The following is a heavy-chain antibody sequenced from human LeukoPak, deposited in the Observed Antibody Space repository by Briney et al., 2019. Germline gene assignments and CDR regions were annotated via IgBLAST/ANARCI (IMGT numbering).Heavy chain of an antibody. CDR2: INPSGSST. CDR1: GYSFTSHY. D-gene: IGHD3-16*02. CDR3: AEDNSVGDIAWWFDP. Sequence: GASVKVSCKASGYSFTSHYMHWVRQAPGQGLEWMGLINPSGSSTLYAQKFQGRVTMTRDMSTTTDYMELSSLRSEDTAVYTVAEDNSVGDIAWWFDPWGQGTLVTVSS. V-gene: IGHV1-46*01. J-gene: IGHJ5*02.